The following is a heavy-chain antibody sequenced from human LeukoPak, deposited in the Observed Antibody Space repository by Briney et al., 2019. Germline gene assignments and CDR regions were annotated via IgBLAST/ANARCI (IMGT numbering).Heavy chain of an antibody. J-gene: IGHJ6*03. CDR1: GFTFSSYG. CDR3: AKDTVTTPYYYYYYMDV. D-gene: IGHD4-17*01. Sequence: GRSLRLSCAASGFTFSSYGMHWVRQAPGKGLEWVAFIRYDGSNKYYADSVKGRFTISRDNSKNTLYLQMNSLRAEDTAVYYCAKDTVTTPYYYYYYMDVWGKGTTVTISS. V-gene: IGHV3-30*02. CDR2: IRYDGSNK.